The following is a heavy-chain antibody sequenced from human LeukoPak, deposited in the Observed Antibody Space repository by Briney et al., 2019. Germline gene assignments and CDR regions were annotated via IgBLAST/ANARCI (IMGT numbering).Heavy chain of an antibody. CDR2: ISSSGSTI. Sequence: PGGSLRLSCAASGFTFSDYYMSWIRQAPGKGLERVSYISSSGSTIYYADSVKGRFTISRDNAKNSLYLQMNSLRAEDTAVYYCARERGDDYGDYYGMDVWGQGTTVTVSS. V-gene: IGHV3-11*01. CDR1: GFTFSDYY. D-gene: IGHD4-17*01. J-gene: IGHJ6*02. CDR3: ARERGDDYGDYYGMDV.